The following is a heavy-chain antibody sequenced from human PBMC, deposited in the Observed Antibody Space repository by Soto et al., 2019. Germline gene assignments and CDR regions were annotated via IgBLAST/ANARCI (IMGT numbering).Heavy chain of an antibody. CDR3: AKGPDGSGYYHKWFDS. CDR1: GFSISDYA. J-gene: IGHJ5*01. CDR2: ITRTGDSA. Sequence: EVHLLESGGALVQPRGSLTLSCAASGFSISDYAMSWVRQAPGKGLEGVSSITRTGDSAYYADSLKGRYAISRDRPKNRLSPQMNSLRVEYTAVYYCAKGPDGSGYYHKWFDSWGQGTLITVSS. V-gene: IGHV3-23*01. D-gene: IGHD3-22*01.